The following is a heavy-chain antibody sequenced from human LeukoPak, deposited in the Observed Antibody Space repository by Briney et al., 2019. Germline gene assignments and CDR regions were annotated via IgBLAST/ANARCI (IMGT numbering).Heavy chain of an antibody. CDR3: ARGAGYCSSANCRDYYYMDV. V-gene: IGHV3-7*01. Sequence: QPGGSLRLSCVGSGFTFSRYWMSWVRQAPGKGLEWVANIKQDGSEKHYVDSVKGRITISRDNAKNSVDLQMNSLRAEDTAVYYCARGAGYCSSANCRDYYYMDVWGKGTTVTVSS. J-gene: IGHJ6*03. CDR1: GFTFSRYW. CDR2: IKQDGSEK. D-gene: IGHD2-2*01.